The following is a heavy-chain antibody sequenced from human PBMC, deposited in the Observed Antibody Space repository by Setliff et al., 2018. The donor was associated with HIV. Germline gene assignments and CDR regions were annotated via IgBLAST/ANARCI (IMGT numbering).Heavy chain of an antibody. V-gene: IGHV1-69*06. CDR2: IIPIFGST. J-gene: IGHJ4*02. CDR1: GGTFSNYA. D-gene: IGHD5-12*01. CDR3: AIDAIGGWLRPMPDF. Sequence: SVKVSCKASGGTFSNYAISWVRQAPGQGLEWMGGIIPIFGSTKYAQKFQGRVTMTEDTSTYTAYMELSGLRSEDTAVYYCAIDAIGGWLRPMPDFWGPGTLVTVSS.